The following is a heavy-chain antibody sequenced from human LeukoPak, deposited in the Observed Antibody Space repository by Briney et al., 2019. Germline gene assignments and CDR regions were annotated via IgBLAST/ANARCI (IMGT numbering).Heavy chain of an antibody. D-gene: IGHD6-13*01. Sequence: GGSLRLSCADSGFTLSNAWMTWVRQAPGKGLEWVGRLKSKTDGGTADNAVPVKGRFTISRDDSKNTLYLRVTSLKTEDTAFYYCSRDLLEAVGKRGMDVWGQGTTVIVSS. CDR3: SRDLLEAVGKRGMDV. CDR1: GFTLSNAW. J-gene: IGHJ6*02. V-gene: IGHV3-15*01. CDR2: LKSKTDGGTA.